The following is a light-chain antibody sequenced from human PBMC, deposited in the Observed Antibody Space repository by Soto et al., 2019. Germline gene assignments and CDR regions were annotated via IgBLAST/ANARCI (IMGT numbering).Light chain of an antibody. Sequence: QLVLTQSPSASASLGASVKLTCTLSSGHSSYAIAWHQQQPEKGPRYLMKLNSDGSHTKGDGIPGRFSGSSSGAERYLTIARLQSEDEADYYCQTWATGIQVFGGGTKVTVL. V-gene: IGLV4-69*01. CDR2: LNSDGSH. CDR1: SGHSSYA. CDR3: QTWATGIQV. J-gene: IGLJ2*01.